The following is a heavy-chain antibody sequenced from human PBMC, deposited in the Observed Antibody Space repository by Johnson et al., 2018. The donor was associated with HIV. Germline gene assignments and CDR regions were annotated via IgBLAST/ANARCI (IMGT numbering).Heavy chain of an antibody. CDR2: ISYDGSNK. Sequence: QMLLVESGGGVVQPGRSLRLSCAASGFTFSSYAMHWVRQAPGKGLAWVAVISYDGSNKYYADSVKGRFTISRDNSKNTLYLQMNSLRAEDTAVYSCAREFGDLRAFDIWGQGTMVTVSS. J-gene: IGHJ3*02. CDR3: AREFGDLRAFDI. D-gene: IGHD3-16*01. V-gene: IGHV3-30*14. CDR1: GFTFSSYA.